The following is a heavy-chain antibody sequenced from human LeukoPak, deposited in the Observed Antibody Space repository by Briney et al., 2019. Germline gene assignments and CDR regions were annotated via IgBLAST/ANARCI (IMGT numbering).Heavy chain of an antibody. CDR3: ARGGYVVVPAAIPNWFDP. CDR1: GGSISSGGYY. V-gene: IGHV4-31*03. J-gene: IGHJ5*02. Sequence: SETLSLTCTVSGGSISSGGYYWSWIRQHPGKGLEWIGYIYYSGSTYYNPSLKSRVTISVDTSKNQFSLKLSSVTAADTAVYYCARGGYVVVPAAIPNWFDPGGQGTLVTVSA. D-gene: IGHD2-2*01. CDR2: IYYSGST.